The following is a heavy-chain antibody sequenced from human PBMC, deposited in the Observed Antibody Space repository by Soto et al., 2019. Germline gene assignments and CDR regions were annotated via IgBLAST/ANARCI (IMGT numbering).Heavy chain of an antibody. Sequence: SETLSLTCTVSGGSISSGGYYWSWIRQHPGKGLEWIGYIYYSGSTYYNPSLKSRVTISVDTSKNQFSLKLSSVTAADTAVYYCARDRIDSSGYSYYYYGMDVWGQGTTVTVS. D-gene: IGHD3-22*01. CDR2: IYYSGST. CDR3: ARDRIDSSGYSYYYYGMDV. CDR1: GGSISSGGYY. J-gene: IGHJ6*02. V-gene: IGHV4-31*03.